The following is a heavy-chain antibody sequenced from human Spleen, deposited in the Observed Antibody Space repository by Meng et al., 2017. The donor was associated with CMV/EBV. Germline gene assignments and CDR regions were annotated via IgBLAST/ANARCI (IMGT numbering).Heavy chain of an antibody. Sequence: GESLKISCAASGFTFSDYYMSWIRQAPGKGLEWVSYISSSGSTIYYADSVKGRFTISRDNAKNSLYLQMNSLRAEDTALYYCAKNEYSSRGDYYYGMDVWGQGTTVTVSS. D-gene: IGHD6-6*01. CDR2: ISSSGSTI. CDR1: GFTFSDYY. CDR3: AKNEYSSRGDYYYGMDV. J-gene: IGHJ6*02. V-gene: IGHV3-11*01.